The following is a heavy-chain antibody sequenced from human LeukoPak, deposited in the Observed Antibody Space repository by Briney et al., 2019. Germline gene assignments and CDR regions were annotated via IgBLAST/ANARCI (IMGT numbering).Heavy chain of an antibody. D-gene: IGHD6-6*01. CDR2: IYYSGST. J-gene: IGHJ3*02. CDR1: GGSLTNYY. CDR3: ARAPTEYSNSSAAFDI. Sequence: SETLSLTCTVSGGSLTNYYWSWIRQPPGKGLEWIGCIYYSGSTNYNPSLKSRVTISVDTSKKQFSLKLGSVTAADTAVYYCARAPTEYSNSSAAFDIWGQGTMVTVSS. V-gene: IGHV4-59*08.